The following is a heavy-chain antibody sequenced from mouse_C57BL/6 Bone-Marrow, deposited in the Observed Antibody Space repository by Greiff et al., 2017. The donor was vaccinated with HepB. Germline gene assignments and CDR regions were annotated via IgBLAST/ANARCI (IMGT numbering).Heavy chain of an antibody. J-gene: IGHJ4*01. CDR3: ARYGSSYLSYYYAMDY. CDR1: GFTFTDYY. CDR2: IRNKANGYTT. Sequence: EVQRVESGGGLVQPGGSLSLSCAASGFTFTDYYMSWVRQPPGKALEWLGFIRNKANGYTTEYSASVKGRFTISRDNSQSILYLQMNALRAEDSATYYCARYGSSYLSYYYAMDYWGQGTSVTVSS. D-gene: IGHD1-1*01. V-gene: IGHV7-3*01.